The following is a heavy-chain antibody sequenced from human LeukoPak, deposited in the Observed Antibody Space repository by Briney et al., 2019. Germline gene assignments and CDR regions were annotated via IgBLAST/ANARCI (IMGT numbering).Heavy chain of an antibody. CDR1: GFTFSNYA. CDR3: AREHWDFDY. CDR2: ISGSGEST. J-gene: IGHJ4*02. V-gene: IGHV3-23*01. Sequence: GGSLRLSCAASGFTFSNYAITWIRQAPGKGLEWVSEISGSGESTYYGGSVKGRFTISRDNSKNTLYLQMNSLRAGDTAVYYCAREHWDFDYWGQGTLVTVSS. D-gene: IGHD7-27*01.